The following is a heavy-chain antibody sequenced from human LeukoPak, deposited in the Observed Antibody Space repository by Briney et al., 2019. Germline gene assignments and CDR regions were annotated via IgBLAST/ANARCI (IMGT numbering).Heavy chain of an antibody. CDR2: IYTRGST. Sequence: PSETLSLPCTVSGGSIKNYYWIWIRQPAGKGLEGVGRIYTRGSTNYNPSLKSRVTMSVDTSKNQFSLKLSPVDAAGTARYYCARGRYCSADICSGGDAFDIWGQETMVSVSS. CDR1: GGSIKNYY. V-gene: IGHV4-4*07. J-gene: IGHJ3*02. CDR3: ARGRYCSADICSGGDAFDI. D-gene: IGHD2-15*01.